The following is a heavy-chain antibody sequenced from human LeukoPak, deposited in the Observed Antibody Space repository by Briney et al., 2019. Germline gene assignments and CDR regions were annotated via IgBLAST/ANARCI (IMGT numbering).Heavy chain of an antibody. V-gene: IGHV3-7*01. Sequence: GGSLRLSCAASGFTFSSYTMHWVRQAPGKGLEWVANIKQDGSEKYYVDSVKGRFTISRDNAKNSLYLQMNSLRAEDTAVYYCARDRRLWNMDVWGTGTTVTISS. CDR1: GFTFSSYT. CDR3: ARDRRLWNMDV. D-gene: IGHD4/OR15-4a*01. J-gene: IGHJ6*03. CDR2: IKQDGSEK.